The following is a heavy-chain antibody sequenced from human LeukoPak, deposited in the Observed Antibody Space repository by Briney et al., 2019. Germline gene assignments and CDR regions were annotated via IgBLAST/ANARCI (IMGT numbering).Heavy chain of an antibody. V-gene: IGHV4-4*07. CDR3: ARDFTDSGSSLVYYYYYYMDV. J-gene: IGHJ6*03. CDR1: GGSISSYY. D-gene: IGHD1-26*01. CDR2: IYTSGST. Sequence: PSETLSLTCTVSGGSISSYYWSWIRQPAGRGLEWIGRIYTSGSTNYSPSLKSRVTMSVDTSKNQFSLKLSSVTAADTAVYYCARDFTDSGSSLVYYYYYYMDVWGKGTTVTVSS.